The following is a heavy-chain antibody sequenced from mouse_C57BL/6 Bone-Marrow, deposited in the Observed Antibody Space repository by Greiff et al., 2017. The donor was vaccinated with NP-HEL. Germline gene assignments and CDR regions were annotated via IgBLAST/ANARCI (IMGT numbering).Heavy chain of an antibody. J-gene: IGHJ3*01. CDR1: GFNIKDDY. CDR2: IDPENGDT. V-gene: IGHV14-4*01. CDR3: TTEGWPLRFAY. D-gene: IGHD2-3*01. Sequence: EVQLQQSGAELVRPGASVKLSCTASGFNIKDDYMHWVKQRPEQGLEWIGWIDPENGDTEYASKFQGKATITADTSSNTAYLQLSSLTSEDTAVYYCTTEGWPLRFAYWGQGTLVTVSA.